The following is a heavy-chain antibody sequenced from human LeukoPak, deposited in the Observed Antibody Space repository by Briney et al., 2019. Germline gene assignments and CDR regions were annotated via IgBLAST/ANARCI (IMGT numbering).Heavy chain of an antibody. Sequence: GGSLRLSCAASGFSFSRYWMSWVRQAPGKGPEWVANIRQGESERYFADSVKGRFTISRDNAKKSVYLHMSSLRAEDTALYYCARLSAYYYGSYFYYYMDVWGKGTTVTVSS. CDR3: ARLSAYYYGSYFYYYMDV. D-gene: IGHD3-10*01. CDR2: IRQGESER. J-gene: IGHJ6*03. CDR1: GFSFSRYW. V-gene: IGHV3-7*01.